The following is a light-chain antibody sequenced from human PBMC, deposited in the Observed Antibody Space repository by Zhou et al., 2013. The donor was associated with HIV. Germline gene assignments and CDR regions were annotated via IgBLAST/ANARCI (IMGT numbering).Light chain of an antibody. J-gene: IGKJ1*01. Sequence: EIVMTQSPATLSVSPGERATLSCRASQSVSSNLAWYQQKPGQTPRLVIYDASTRATGVPARFSGSGSGTEFTLTISRLEPEDFAVYYCQQYGSTPRAFGQGTKVEIK. CDR3: QQYGSTPRA. V-gene: IGKV3-15*01. CDR1: QSVSSN. CDR2: DAS.